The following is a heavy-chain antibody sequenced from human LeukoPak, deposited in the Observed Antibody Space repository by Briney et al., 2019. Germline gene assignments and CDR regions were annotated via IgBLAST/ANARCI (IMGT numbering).Heavy chain of an antibody. D-gene: IGHD3-10*01. V-gene: IGHV3-53*01. J-gene: IGHJ4*02. CDR1: GFTVSSNY. CDR2: IYSGGST. CDR3: ARSYGSGIVPYFDY. Sequence: GGSLRLSCAASGFTVSSNYMSWVRQAPGKGLEWVSVIYSGGSTYYADSVKGRFTTSRDNSKNMLYLQMNSLRAEDTAVYYCARSYGSGIVPYFDYWGQGTLVTVSS.